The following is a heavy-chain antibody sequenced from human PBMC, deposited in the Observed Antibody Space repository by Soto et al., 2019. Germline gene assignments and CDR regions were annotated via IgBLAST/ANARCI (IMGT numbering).Heavy chain of an antibody. Sequence: PSETLSLTCTVSGGSISSYYWSWIRQPPGKGLEWIGYIYYSGSTKYNPSLKSRVTISVDTSKNQFSLKLSSVTAADTAVYYCARRYNWNYVWFDPWGQGTLVTVSS. D-gene: IGHD1-7*01. CDR2: IYYSGST. J-gene: IGHJ5*02. CDR3: ARRYNWNYVWFDP. CDR1: GGSISSYY. V-gene: IGHV4-59*01.